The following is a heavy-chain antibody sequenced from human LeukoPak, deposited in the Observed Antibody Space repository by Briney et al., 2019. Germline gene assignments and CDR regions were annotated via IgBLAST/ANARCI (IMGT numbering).Heavy chain of an antibody. CDR3: ARSPIEYSSPPFDY. Sequence: GGSLRLSCVASGITLSDYYMTWIRQAPGKGLEWISYISSSGHTVYYADSVKGRFTISRDNAKNSLSLQMNSLRAEDTAVYYCARSPIEYSSPPFDYWGQGTLVTVSS. D-gene: IGHD6-6*01. J-gene: IGHJ4*02. CDR1: GITLSDYY. CDR2: ISSSGHTV. V-gene: IGHV3-11*04.